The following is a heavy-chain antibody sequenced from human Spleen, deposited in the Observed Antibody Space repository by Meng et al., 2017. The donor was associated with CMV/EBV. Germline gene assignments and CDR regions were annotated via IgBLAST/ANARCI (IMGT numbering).Heavy chain of an antibody. CDR3: ARVIPAAPNWFDP. CDR1: GSSNSSDNYY. V-gene: IGHV4-61*01. J-gene: IGHJ5*02. Sequence: SGSSNSSDNYYWGRSRQRPGKGMEWIRYIHDSGSDRYNPSRKNRVTISVDTSKNQFALKLSSVTAADTDVYYCARVIPAAPNWFDPWGQGTLVTVSS. D-gene: IGHD2-2*01. CDR2: IHDSGSD.